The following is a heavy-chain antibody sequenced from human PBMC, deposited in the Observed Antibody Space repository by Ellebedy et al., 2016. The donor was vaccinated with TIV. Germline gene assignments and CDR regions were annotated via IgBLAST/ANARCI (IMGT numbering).Heavy chain of an antibody. D-gene: IGHD6-19*01. V-gene: IGHV3-30*03. CDR3: AREANSSGRAGTFDY. CDR2: ISHDECDK. Sequence: GESLKISCAVSGFLLSSSVMHWVRQAPGKGLEWVTLISHDECDKQYADSVRGRATLSRDLSKNTVYLHMNSLREDETAVYYCAREANSSGRAGTFDYWGQGTRVTVSS. CDR1: GFLLSSSV. J-gene: IGHJ4*02.